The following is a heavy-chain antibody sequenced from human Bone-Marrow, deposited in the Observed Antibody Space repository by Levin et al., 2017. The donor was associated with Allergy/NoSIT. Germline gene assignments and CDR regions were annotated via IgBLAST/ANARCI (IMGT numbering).Heavy chain of an antibody. V-gene: IGHV1-46*01. D-gene: IGHD3-16*01. CDR2: INPNSGYK. Sequence: GESLKISCKASGFTFTTYVIHWVRQAPGQGLEWMALINPNSGYKVYGQRFQGRVTMTRDTSTSTVYMDMSSLRSEDTAIYFCAREMIGGSFDFWGQGTVVTVSS. J-gene: IGHJ3*01. CDR1: GFTFTTYV. CDR3: AREMIGGSFDF.